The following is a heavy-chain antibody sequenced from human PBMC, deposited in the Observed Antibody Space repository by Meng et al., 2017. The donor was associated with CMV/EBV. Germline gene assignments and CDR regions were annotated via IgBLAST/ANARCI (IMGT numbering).Heavy chain of an antibody. CDR3: ARGPANYGSGSYSPYNWFDP. CDR1: FTCYD. CDR2: MNPNSGNT. J-gene: IGHJ5*02. D-gene: IGHD3-10*01. V-gene: IGHV1-8*01. Sequence: FTCYDISWVRQATGQELEWIGWMNPNSGNTGYAQKFQGRVTMTRNTSISTAYMELSSLRSEDTAVYYCARGPANYGSGSYSPYNWFDPWGQGTLVTVSS.